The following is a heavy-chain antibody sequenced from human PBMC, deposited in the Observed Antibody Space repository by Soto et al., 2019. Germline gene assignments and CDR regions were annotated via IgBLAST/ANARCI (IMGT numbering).Heavy chain of an antibody. CDR1: GYTFTSYA. CDR2: INAGNGNT. D-gene: IGHD2-2*01. Sequence: ASVKVSCKASGYTFTSYAMHWVRQAPGQRLEWMGWINAGNGNTKYSQKFQGRVTITRDTSASTAYMELSSLRSEDTAVYYCARDRGFVVVVPAGGMDVWGQGTTVTVSS. V-gene: IGHV1-3*01. CDR3: ARDRGFVVVVPAGGMDV. J-gene: IGHJ6*02.